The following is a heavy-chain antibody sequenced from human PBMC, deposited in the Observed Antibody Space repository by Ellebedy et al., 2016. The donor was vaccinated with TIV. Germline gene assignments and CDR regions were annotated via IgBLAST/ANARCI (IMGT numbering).Heavy chain of an antibody. Sequence: GESLKISCKDSGYRFTSYWIGWVRQMPGKGLEWMGIIYPGDSDTRYSPSFQGQVTISADKSISTAYLQWSSLKASDTAIYYCATSGIAARPSDDAFDIWGQGTMVTVSS. D-gene: IGHD6-6*01. CDR2: IYPGDSDT. CDR3: ATSGIAARPSDDAFDI. V-gene: IGHV5-51*01. CDR1: GYRFTSYW. J-gene: IGHJ3*02.